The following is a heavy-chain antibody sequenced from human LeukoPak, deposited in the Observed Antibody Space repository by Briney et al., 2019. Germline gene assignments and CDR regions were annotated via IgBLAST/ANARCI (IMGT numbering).Heavy chain of an antibody. V-gene: IGHV4-38-2*02. CDR2: ISHRGRT. J-gene: IGHJ4*02. D-gene: IGHD6-13*01. CDR1: GYSISSGYY. Sequence: ASETLSLTCAVSGYSISSGYYWGWIRQSPGKGLEWFGEISHRGRTNYNPSLKSRVTISVDTSKNQFSLKLNSMTAADMAVYYCARERANSRGCFDYWGQGTLVTVSS. CDR3: ARERANSRGCFDY.